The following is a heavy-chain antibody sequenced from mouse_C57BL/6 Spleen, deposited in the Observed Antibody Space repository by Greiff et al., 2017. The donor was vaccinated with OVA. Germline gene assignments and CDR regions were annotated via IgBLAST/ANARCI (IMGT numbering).Heavy chain of an antibody. Sequence: VQLQQPGAELVKPGASVKLSCKASGYTFTSYWMHWVKQRPGQGLEWIGMIHPNSGSTNYNEKFKSKATLTVDKSSSTAYMQLSSLTSEDSAVYYCARRGINSNYVGYYCDYWGQGTTLTVAS. CDR3: ARRGINSNYVGYYCDY. J-gene: IGHJ2*01. D-gene: IGHD2-5*01. V-gene: IGHV1-64*01. CDR1: GYTFTSYW. CDR2: IHPNSGST.